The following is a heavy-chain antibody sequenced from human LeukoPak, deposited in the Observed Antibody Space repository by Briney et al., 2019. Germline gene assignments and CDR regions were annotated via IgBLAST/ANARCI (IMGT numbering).Heavy chain of an antibody. CDR3: ATSGAYSSSWYHGTDYCYYYGMDV. V-gene: IGHV5-10-1*01. J-gene: IGHJ6*04. D-gene: IGHD6-13*01. Sequence: GESLRISCKGSGYSFTSYWISWVRQMPGKGLEWMGRIDPSDSYTNYSPSFQGHVTISADKSISTAYLQWSSLKASDTAMYYCATSGAYSSSWYHGTDYCYYYGMDVWGKGTTVTVSS. CDR2: IDPSDSYT. CDR1: GYSFTSYW.